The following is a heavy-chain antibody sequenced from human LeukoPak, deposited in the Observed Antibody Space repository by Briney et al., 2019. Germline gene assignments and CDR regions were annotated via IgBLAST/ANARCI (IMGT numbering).Heavy chain of an antibody. V-gene: IGHV3-23*01. Sequence: GASLRLSCAASGFTFSSYAMSWVRQAPGKGLEWVSAISGSGGSTYYADSVKGRFTISRDNSKNTLYLQMNSLRAEDTAVYYCAKVDFMVRGVCLDYWGQGTLVTVSS. CDR2: ISGSGGST. D-gene: IGHD3-10*01. J-gene: IGHJ4*02. CDR1: GFTFSSYA. CDR3: AKVDFMVRGVCLDY.